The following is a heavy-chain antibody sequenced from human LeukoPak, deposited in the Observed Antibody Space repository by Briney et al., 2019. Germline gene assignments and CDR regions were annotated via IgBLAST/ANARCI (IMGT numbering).Heavy chain of an antibody. Sequence: PGGSLRLSCVASGFTFGDYAMHWVRQVPGKGLEWVSGISWNSGSTGYADSVKGRFTISRDNARNSLHLQMNSLRAEDTAVYYCARPQIGAGSRGGYYYYGMDVWGQGTTVTVSS. V-gene: IGHV3-9*01. CDR1: GFTFGDYA. D-gene: IGHD6-19*01. CDR2: ISWNSGST. CDR3: ARPQIGAGSRGGYYYYGMDV. J-gene: IGHJ6*02.